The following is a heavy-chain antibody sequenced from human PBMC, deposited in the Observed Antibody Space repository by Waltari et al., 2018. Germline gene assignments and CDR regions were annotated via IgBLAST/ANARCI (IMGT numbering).Heavy chain of an antibody. CDR3: ARRAPGSHPFDY. Sequence: QVQLVQSGAEVKKPGASVKVSCKASGYTFTSYYMHWVRQAPGQGLEWVGISNPSGGSTSYAQKFQGRGTMTRATSTSTVYVELSSLGSEDTAVYYCARRAPGSHPFDYWGQGTLVTVSS. J-gene: IGHJ4*02. D-gene: IGHD6-13*01. V-gene: IGHV1-46*01. CDR1: GYTFTSYY. CDR2: SNPSGGST.